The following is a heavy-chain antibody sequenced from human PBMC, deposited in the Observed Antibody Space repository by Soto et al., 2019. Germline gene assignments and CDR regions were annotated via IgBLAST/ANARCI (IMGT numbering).Heavy chain of an antibody. CDR1: GFSLTTSGVG. CDR3: APTFPRHTAGSSGGSSPPAFDP. Sequence: QITLKESGPPLLNPTQILTLTCTFSGFSLTTSGVGVGWIRQPPGKALEWLALIYWDDDKRYSPSLHSRLTITKDTSKNQLVLTMTNMCPVDTATYYCAPTFPRHTAGSSGGSSPPAFDPWGQGTLVTVSS. D-gene: IGHD2-15*01. CDR2: IYWDDDK. V-gene: IGHV2-5*02. J-gene: IGHJ5*02.